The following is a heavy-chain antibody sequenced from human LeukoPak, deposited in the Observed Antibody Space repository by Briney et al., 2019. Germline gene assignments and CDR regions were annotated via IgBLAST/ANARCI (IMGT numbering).Heavy chain of an antibody. D-gene: IGHD3-10*01. CDR2: IYSSGST. J-gene: IGHJ6*03. Sequence: SETLSLTCTVSGGSISSYYWSWIRQPPGKGLEWIGYIYSSGSTNYNPSLKSRVTISVDTSKNQFSLKLSSVTAADTAVYYCARVGYYGSGSYVWDYYYYMDVWGKGTTVTISS. CDR3: ARVGYYGSGSYVWDYYYYMDV. V-gene: IGHV4-59*01. CDR1: GGSISSYY.